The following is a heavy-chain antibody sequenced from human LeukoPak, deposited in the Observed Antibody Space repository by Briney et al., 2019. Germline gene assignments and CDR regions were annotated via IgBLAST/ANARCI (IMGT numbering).Heavy chain of an antibody. D-gene: IGHD4-17*01. CDR1: GGSISSHY. J-gene: IGHJ3*02. Sequence: KSSETLSLTCTVSGGSISSHYWSWIRQPPGKGLEWIGYIYYSGSTNYNPSLKSRVTISIDTSKNQFSLKLSSVTAADTAVYYCARDLVTVTKGFDIWGQGTMVSVSS. CDR3: ARDLVTVTKGFDI. CDR2: IYYSGST. V-gene: IGHV4-59*11.